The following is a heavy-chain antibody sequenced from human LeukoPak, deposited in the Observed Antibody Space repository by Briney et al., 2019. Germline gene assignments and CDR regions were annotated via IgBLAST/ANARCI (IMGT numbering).Heavy chain of an antibody. D-gene: IGHD7-27*01. CDR1: GFTFSSYG. Sequence: GRSLRLSCAASGFTFSSYGMHWVRQAPGKGLEWVAVIWYDGSNKYYADSVKGRFTISRDNSKNTLYLQMNSLRAEDTAVYYCAREGTGDRGALDIWGQGTMVTVSS. J-gene: IGHJ3*02. CDR2: IWYDGSNK. V-gene: IGHV3-33*01. CDR3: AREGTGDRGALDI.